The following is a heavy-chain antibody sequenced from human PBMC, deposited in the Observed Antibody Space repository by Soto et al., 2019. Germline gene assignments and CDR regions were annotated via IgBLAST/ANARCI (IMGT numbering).Heavy chain of an antibody. CDR1: GGSISSSSYY. CDR3: ERHPWGELSPQGYFDY. J-gene: IGHJ4*02. Sequence: QLQLQESGPGLVKPSETLSLTCTVSGGSISSSSYYWGWIRQPPGKGLEWIGSIYYSGSTYYNPSLKSRVTISVDTSKNQFSLKLSSVTAADTAVYYCERHPWGELSPQGYFDYWGQGTLVTVSS. CDR2: IYYSGST. D-gene: IGHD3-16*02. V-gene: IGHV4-39*01.